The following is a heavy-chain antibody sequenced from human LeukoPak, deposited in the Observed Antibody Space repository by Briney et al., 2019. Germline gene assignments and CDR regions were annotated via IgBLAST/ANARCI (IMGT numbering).Heavy chain of an antibody. CDR2: IYPSDSDT. Sequence: GESLKISCQGSEYSFATYWIAWLRQMPGKGLEWMGIIYPSDSDTRYSPSFQGQVTISADKSISTAYLQWSSLKASDTAMYYCARGYCSSTSCYRDWFDPWGQGTLVTVSS. CDR1: EYSFATYW. D-gene: IGHD2-2*02. J-gene: IGHJ5*02. V-gene: IGHV5-51*01. CDR3: ARGYCSSTSCYRDWFDP.